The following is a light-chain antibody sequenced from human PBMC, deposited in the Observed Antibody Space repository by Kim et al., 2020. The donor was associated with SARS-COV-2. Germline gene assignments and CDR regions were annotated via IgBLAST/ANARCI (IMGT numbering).Light chain of an antibody. CDR3: QQYHRVLPS. J-gene: IGKJ4*01. CDR1: QSILYTPTNQNY. CDR2: WAS. V-gene: IGKV4-1*01. Sequence: DIVMTQSPDSLAVSLGERATINCKSSQSILYTPTNQNYLAWYQQKPGQPPKLLIYWASTRESGVPDRFSGSGSGTDFTLTINSLQAEDVAVYYCQQYHRVLPSFGGGTKVDIK.